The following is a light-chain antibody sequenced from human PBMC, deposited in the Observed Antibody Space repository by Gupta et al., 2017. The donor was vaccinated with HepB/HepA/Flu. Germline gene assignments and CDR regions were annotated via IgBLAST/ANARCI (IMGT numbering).Light chain of an antibody. J-gene: IGKJ4*01. Sequence: LILTQSPLILSVSPGDRVTLSCRASQHVGTNLAWYQQKVGQAPRLLVYGASSRATSIPARFIGSGSETEFSLIINSLQSEDFALYFCQQYDNWPLTFGGGTRVE. V-gene: IGKV3-15*01. CDR1: QHVGTN. CDR2: GAS. CDR3: QQYDNWPLT.